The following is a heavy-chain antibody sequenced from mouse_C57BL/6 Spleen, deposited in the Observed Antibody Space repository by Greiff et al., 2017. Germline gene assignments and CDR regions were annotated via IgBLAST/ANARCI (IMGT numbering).Heavy chain of an antibody. V-gene: IGHV1-7*01. CDR3: ARSRDYDGGAD. D-gene: IGHD2-4*01. J-gene: IGHJ3*01. CDR1: GYTFTSSW. Sequence: QVQLQQSGAELAKPGASVKLSCKASGYTFTSSWMHWVKQRPGQGLEWIGYINPSSGSTPYHQPFKDKPTLTADKSSSTAYMQRSRLTYEDSAVDYWARSRDYDGGADGGEGTRGTGS. CDR2: INPSSGST.